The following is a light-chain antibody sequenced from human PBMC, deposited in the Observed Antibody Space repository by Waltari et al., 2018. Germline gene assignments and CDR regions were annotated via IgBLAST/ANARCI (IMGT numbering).Light chain of an antibody. CDR3: CSYVGGSTF. V-gene: IGLV2-23*02. CDR2: EVT. CDR1: SSDLGTYDL. Sequence: QSALTQPSSVSGSPGQPVTSSCTGTSSDLGTYDLVSWYQPHPGKAPQLIIYEVTKRPSDVSNRFSGSKSGNTASLTVSGLQADDEADYYCCSYVGGSTFFGGGTRLTVL. J-gene: IGLJ2*01.